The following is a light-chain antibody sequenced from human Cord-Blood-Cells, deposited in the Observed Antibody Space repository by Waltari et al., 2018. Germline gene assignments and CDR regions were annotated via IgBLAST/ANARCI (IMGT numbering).Light chain of an antibody. Sequence: QSALTQPASVSGSPGQSLTISCTGTSSDVGSYNLVSWYQQHPGKAPKLMIYEGSKRPSGVSNRFSGSKAGNTASRTISGLQAEDEADYYCCSHAGSSTWVFGGGTKLTVL. V-gene: IGLV2-23*01. CDR3: CSHAGSSTWV. CDR2: EGS. J-gene: IGLJ3*02. CDR1: SSDVGSYNL.